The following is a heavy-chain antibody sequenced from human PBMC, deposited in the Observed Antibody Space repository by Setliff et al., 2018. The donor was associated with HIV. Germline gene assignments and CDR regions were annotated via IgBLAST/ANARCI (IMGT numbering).Heavy chain of an antibody. CDR3: ARVQMAYAAFDV. CDR2: IYFTGSS. J-gene: IGHJ3*01. Sequence: SQTLSLTCTVSGGSISTYYWSWIRQPPGKGLEWIGSIYFTGSSDNTPSLKSRVTLSVDTSKHQFSLKLSSVTAADTAVYYCARVQMAYAAFDVWGQGTMVTVS. D-gene: IGHD4-17*01. V-gene: IGHV4-59*01. CDR1: GGSISTYY.